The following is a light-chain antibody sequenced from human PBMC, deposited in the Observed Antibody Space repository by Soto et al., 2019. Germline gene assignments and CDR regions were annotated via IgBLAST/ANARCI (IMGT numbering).Light chain of an antibody. J-gene: IGLJ1*01. CDR2: EVS. V-gene: IGLV2-8*01. Sequence: QSALTQPPSASGSPGQSVTISCTGTSSDVGGYNYVSWYHQHPGKAPKLMIYEVSKRPSGVPDRFSGSKSGNTASLTVSGLQAEDEADYYCSSYAGSNNFGVFGTGTKVTVL. CDR1: SSDVGGYNY. CDR3: SSYAGSNNFGV.